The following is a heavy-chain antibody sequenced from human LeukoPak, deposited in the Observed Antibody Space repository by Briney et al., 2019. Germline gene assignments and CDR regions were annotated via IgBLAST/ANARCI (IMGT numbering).Heavy chain of an antibody. Sequence: GGSLRLSCAASGFTFSSYAMHWVRQAPGKGLEWVAVISYDGSNKYYADSVKGRFTISRDNSKNTLYLQMNSLRAEDTAVYYCARDGDDYGDYLFQHWGQGTLVTVSS. D-gene: IGHD4-17*01. V-gene: IGHV3-30-3*01. CDR1: GFTFSSYA. CDR2: ISYDGSNK. J-gene: IGHJ1*01. CDR3: ARDGDDYGDYLFQH.